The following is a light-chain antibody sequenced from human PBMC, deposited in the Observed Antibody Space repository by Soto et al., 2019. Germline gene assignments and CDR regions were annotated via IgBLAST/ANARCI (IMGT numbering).Light chain of an antibody. J-gene: IGKJ1*01. V-gene: IGKV3-20*01. CDR3: RQYDSIVQT. Sequence: VMTQAPATLSVSPGERATLSCRASQSVRNSLLAWYQQKPGQPPRLLIYDASTRATATPERFSGSGSGTDFTLTISRLEPEDFAVYYCRQYDSIVQTFGQGTKVDI. CDR1: QSVRNSL. CDR2: DAS.